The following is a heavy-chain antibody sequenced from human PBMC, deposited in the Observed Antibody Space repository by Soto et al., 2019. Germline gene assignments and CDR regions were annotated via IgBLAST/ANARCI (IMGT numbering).Heavy chain of an antibody. D-gene: IGHD2-2*01. J-gene: IGHJ5*02. V-gene: IGHV2-26*01. CDR1: GLSLTNGRLG. CDR3: ALIKDCSRTDCYLASFDP. Sequence: SGPTLVNPTETLTLTCTVSGLSLTNGRLGVSWIRQPPGKAREWLAHIFSNDDKSYSTSLKSRLTISKDISRSQVVLTMTNMDPVDSATYYCALIKDCSRTDCYLASFDPWGQGTLVTVSS. CDR2: IFSNDDK.